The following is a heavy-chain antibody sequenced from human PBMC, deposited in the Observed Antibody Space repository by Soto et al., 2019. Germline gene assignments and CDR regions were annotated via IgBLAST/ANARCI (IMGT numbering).Heavy chain of an antibody. CDR2: IWYDGSNK. CDR3: ASSYGDSSFGYFDL. D-gene: IGHD4-17*01. Sequence: PGGSLRLSCAASGFTFSSYGMHWVRQAPGKGLEWVAVIWYDGSNKYYADSVKGRFTISRDNSKNTLYLQMNSLRAEDTAVYYCASSYGDSSFGYFDLWGRGTLVTVSS. J-gene: IGHJ2*01. CDR1: GFTFSSYG. V-gene: IGHV3-33*01.